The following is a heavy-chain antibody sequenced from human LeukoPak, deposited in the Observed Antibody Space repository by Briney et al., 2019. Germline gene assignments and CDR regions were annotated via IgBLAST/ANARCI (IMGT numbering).Heavy chain of an antibody. CDR2: INHSGST. D-gene: IGHD5-12*01. V-gene: IGHV4-34*01. J-gene: IGHJ4*02. CDR3: ARASGYSGYVDY. Sequence: SETLSLTCAVYGGSFSGYYWSWIRQPPGKGLEWIGEINHSGSTNYNPSLKSRVTISVDTSKSQFSLKLSSVTAADTAVYYCARASGYSGYVDYWGQGTLVTVSS. CDR1: GGSFSGYY.